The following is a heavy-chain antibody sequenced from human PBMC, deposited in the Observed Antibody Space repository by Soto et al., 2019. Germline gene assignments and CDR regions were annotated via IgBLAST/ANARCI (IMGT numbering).Heavy chain of an antibody. CDR2: IASSGEK. D-gene: IGHD6-19*01. Sequence: QVTLKESGPVLVKPTETLTLRCTVSGLSITDSEMGVSWIRQPPGQPLEWLAHIASSGEKSYRIFLKSRLAISKDTSKSQIVLTMTNMDPADTATYYCARRHLAVAVSPWFDPWGQGIPVTVSS. V-gene: IGHV2-26*01. CDR3: ARRHLAVAVSPWFDP. J-gene: IGHJ5*02. CDR1: GLSITDSEMG.